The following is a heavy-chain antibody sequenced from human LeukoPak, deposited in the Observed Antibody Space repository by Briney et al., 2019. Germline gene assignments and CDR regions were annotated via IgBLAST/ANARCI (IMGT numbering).Heavy chain of an antibody. CDR3: ARGAPGY. Sequence: QPGGSLRLSCAASAFTFSYYGMHWVRQAPGKGLEWVAVIWANGNDEYYADSVKGRFAISRDNSKNTVYLQMNSLRAEDTAVYYCARGAPGYWGQGTLVTVSS. CDR2: IWANGNDE. V-gene: IGHV3-33*01. CDR1: AFTFSYYG. J-gene: IGHJ4*02.